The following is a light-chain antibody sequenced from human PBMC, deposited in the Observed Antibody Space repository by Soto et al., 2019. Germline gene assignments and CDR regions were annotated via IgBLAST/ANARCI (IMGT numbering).Light chain of an antibody. CDR2: DVG. V-gene: IGLV2-14*01. J-gene: IGLJ1*01. CDR1: SSDVGGYTY. CDR3: TSYTSSSTPYV. Sequence: QSVLTQPASVSGSPGQSITISCAGTSSDVGGYTYVSWYQQHPGKAPKLMIYDVGNRPSGVSNRFSGSKSGNTASLTISGLQAEDEADYYCTSYTSSSTPYVFGGGTKLTVL.